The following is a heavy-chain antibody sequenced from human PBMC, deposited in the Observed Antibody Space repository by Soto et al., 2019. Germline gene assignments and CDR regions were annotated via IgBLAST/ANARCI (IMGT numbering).Heavy chain of an antibody. D-gene: IGHD6-13*01. CDR2: IYYSGST. J-gene: IGHJ4*02. CDR1: GGSISSYY. Sequence: SETLSLTCTVSGGSISSYYWSWIRQPPGKGLEWIGYIYYSGSTNYNPSLKSRVTISVDTSKNQFSLKLSSVTAADTAVYYCARGSAASPFDYWGQGTLVTVSS. CDR3: ARGSAASPFDY. V-gene: IGHV4-59*01.